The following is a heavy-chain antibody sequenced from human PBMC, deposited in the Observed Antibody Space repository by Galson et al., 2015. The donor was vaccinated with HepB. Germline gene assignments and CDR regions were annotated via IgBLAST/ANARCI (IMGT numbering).Heavy chain of an antibody. J-gene: IGHJ4*02. Sequence: SLRLSCAASGFTFSSYAMHWVRQAPGKGLEYVSAISSNGGSTYYADSVKGRFTISRDNSKNTLYLQMSSLRAEDTAVYYCVKERVVTAPFFDYWGQGTLVTVSS. V-gene: IGHV3-64D*06. CDR1: GFTFSSYA. D-gene: IGHD3-3*01. CDR3: VKERVVTAPFFDY. CDR2: ISSNGGST.